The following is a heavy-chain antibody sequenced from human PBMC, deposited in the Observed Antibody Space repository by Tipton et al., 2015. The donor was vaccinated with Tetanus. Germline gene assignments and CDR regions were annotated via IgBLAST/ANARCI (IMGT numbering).Heavy chain of an antibody. V-gene: IGHV3-21*01. CDR2: ISSTSSYI. Sequence: SLRLSCEVSGVIFSSYTMNWVRQAPGKGLEWVSSISSTSSYIYYADSLKGRFTISRDNAKSSLYLQMNSLRAEDTAVYFCARANFDFSKKGPFDSWGQGILVIVSA. CDR3: ARANFDFSKKGPFDS. D-gene: IGHD3-3*01. CDR1: GVIFSSYT. J-gene: IGHJ4*02.